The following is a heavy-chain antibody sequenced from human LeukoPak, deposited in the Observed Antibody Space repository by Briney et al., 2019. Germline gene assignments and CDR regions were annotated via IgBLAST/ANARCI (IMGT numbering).Heavy chain of an antibody. J-gene: IGHJ4*02. V-gene: IGHV3-21*01. CDR1: GFTFSSYS. D-gene: IGHD5-12*01. CDR2: ISSSSSYI. CDR3: ARVDSGYDYIYY. Sequence: PGGSLRLSCAASGFTFSSYSMNWVRQAPGKGLEWVSSISSSSSYIYYADSVKGRFTISRDNAKNSLYLQMNSLRAEDTAAYYCARVDSGYDYIYYWGQGTLVTVSS.